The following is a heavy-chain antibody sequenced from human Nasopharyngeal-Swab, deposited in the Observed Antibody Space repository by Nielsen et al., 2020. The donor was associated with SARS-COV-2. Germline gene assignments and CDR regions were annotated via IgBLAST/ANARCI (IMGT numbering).Heavy chain of an antibody. J-gene: IGHJ4*02. V-gene: IGHV5-10-1*01. D-gene: IGHD1-7*01. CDR2: IDPSDSYT. CDR1: GYSFTSYW. CDR3: ARFSSGTIPSVDY. Sequence: KVSCKGSGYSFTSYWISWVRQMPGKGLEWMGRIDPSDSYTNYSPSFQGHVTISADKSIGTAYLQWSSLKASDTAMYYCARFSSGTIPSVDYWGQGTLVTVSS.